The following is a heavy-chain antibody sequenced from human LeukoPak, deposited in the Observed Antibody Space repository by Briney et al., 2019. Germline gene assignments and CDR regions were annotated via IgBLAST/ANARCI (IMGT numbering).Heavy chain of an antibody. Sequence: PSETLSLTCTVSGGSISSGDYYWSWFRQPPGKGLEWIGEINHSGSTNYNPSLKSRVTISVDTSKNQFSLKLSSVTAADTAVYYCARGCDDSSGYYQYYFDYWGQGTLVTVSS. J-gene: IGHJ4*02. CDR1: GGSISSGDYY. V-gene: IGHV4-39*07. CDR3: ARGCDDSSGYYQYYFDY. D-gene: IGHD3-22*01. CDR2: INHSGST.